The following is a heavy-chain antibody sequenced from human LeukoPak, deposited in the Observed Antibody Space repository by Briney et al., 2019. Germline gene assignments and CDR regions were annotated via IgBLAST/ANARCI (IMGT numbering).Heavy chain of an antibody. Sequence: GGSLRLSCAASGFTVSNTWMSWVRQAPGKGLECVAVISYDGTSRHYPDSVKGRFTISRDNSNNTLYLQLNSLSAEDTAVYYCGTSLRNPGYWGQGTLVTVSS. J-gene: IGHJ4*02. CDR3: GTSLRNPGY. CDR2: ISYDGTSR. CDR1: GFTVSNTW. D-gene: IGHD1-14*01. V-gene: IGHV3-30*03.